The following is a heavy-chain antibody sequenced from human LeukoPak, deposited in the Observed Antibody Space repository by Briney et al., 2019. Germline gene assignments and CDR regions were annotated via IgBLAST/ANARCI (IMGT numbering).Heavy chain of an antibody. CDR1: GGSISNYY. D-gene: IGHD3-3*01. CDR2: IYYTGTT. V-gene: IGHV4-59*08. CDR3: ARQGYWSGYFVFDY. J-gene: IGHJ4*02. Sequence: PSETLSLTCNVSGGSISNYYWSWIRQPPGKGLEYIGFIYYTGTTNYNPSLKSRVTISVDTSKNQFSLKLSSVTAADTAVYYCARQGYWSGYFVFDYWGQGALVTVSS.